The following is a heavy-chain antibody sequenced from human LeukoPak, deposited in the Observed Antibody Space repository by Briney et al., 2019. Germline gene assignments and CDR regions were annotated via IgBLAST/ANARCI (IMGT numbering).Heavy chain of an antibody. J-gene: IGHJ4*02. CDR3: ARALSGLGSYRW. Sequence: SETLSLTCTVSGASISSYYWSWIRQPPGKGLEWIGYIYDSGGTKYNPSLKSRVTISVDTSKNQFSLKLSSVTGADTAVYYCARALSGLGSYRWWGQGTLVTVSS. CDR1: GASISSYY. V-gene: IGHV4-59*01. D-gene: IGHD3-10*01. CDR2: IYDSGGT.